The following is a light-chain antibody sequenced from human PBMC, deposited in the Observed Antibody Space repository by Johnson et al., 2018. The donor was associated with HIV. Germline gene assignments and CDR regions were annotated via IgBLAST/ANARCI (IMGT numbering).Light chain of an antibody. CDR3: ETWGTGLSAGGV. CDR1: SSNIGNNY. V-gene: IGLV1-51*02. Sequence: QSVLTQPPSVSAAPGQKVTISCSGSSSNIGNNYVSWYQQLPGTAPKLLIFKNNERPSGIPDRFSGSKSGTSATLGITGLQTGDEAAYYCETWGTGLSAGGVFGTGTKVTVL. J-gene: IGLJ1*01. CDR2: KNN.